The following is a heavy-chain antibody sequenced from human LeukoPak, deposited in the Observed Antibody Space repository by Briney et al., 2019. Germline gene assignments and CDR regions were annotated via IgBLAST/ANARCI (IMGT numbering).Heavy chain of an antibody. V-gene: IGHV3-33*01. D-gene: IGHD2-15*01. CDR1: GFIFSDYG. CDR2: TRFDGSIK. Sequence: PGGSLRLSCAVSGFIFSDYGFHWVRQAPGKGLEWVAVTRFDGSIKQYADSVKGRFTISRDDDKSSLYLQMNSLRGEDTAVYFCARVGGSWELILWGQGTLVTVS. J-gene: IGHJ4*02. CDR3: ARVGGSWELIL.